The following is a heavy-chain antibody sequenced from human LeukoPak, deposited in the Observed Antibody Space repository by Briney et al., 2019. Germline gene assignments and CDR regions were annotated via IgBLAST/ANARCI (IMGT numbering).Heavy chain of an antibody. CDR2: IYYSGST. V-gene: IGHV4-59*01. Sequence: SETLSLTCTVSGGSISSYYWSWIRQPPGKGLEWIGYIYYSGSTNYNPSLKSRVTISVDTSKNQFSLKLSSVTAADTAVYYCARNGGYSYGYIYYFDYWGQGTLVTVSS. D-gene: IGHD5-18*01. J-gene: IGHJ4*02. CDR3: ARNGGYSYGYIYYFDY. CDR1: GGSISSYY.